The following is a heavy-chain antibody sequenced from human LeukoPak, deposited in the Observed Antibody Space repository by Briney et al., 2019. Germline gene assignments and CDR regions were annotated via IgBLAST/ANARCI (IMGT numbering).Heavy chain of an antibody. D-gene: IGHD1-26*01. CDR1: GFTFSSYG. J-gene: IGHJ4*02. CDR3: AKPTRGSGSFLIDF. Sequence: TGGSLRLSCAASGFTFSSYGMHWARQAPGKGLEWVAVIWDDGSSKYYGDSVKGRFTISRDNSKNTLHLQMNSLRAEDTAVYYCAKPTRGSGSFLIDFWGQGTLVTVSS. CDR2: IWDDGSSK. V-gene: IGHV3-33*06.